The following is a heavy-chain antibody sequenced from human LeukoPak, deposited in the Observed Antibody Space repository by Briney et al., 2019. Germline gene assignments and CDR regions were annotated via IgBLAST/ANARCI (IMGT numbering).Heavy chain of an antibody. J-gene: IGHJ3*02. CDR1: GGSISSGNYY. Sequence: SETLSLTXTVSGGSISSGNYYWSWVRQPAGKGLQWIGRLHTSGSTNYNPSLGSRVTISVDTSENQFSLKLRSMTAADTAVYYCARARGGIVGDTNAFDIWGQGTMVTVSS. CDR3: ARARGGIVGDTNAFDI. D-gene: IGHD1-26*01. CDR2: LHTSGST. V-gene: IGHV4-61*02.